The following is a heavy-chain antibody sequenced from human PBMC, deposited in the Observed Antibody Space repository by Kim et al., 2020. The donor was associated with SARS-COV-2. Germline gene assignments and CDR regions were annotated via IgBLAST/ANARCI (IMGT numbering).Heavy chain of an antibody. V-gene: IGHV4-59*01. Sequence: SETLSLTCTVSGGSISSYYWSWIRQPPGKGLEWIGYIYYSGSTNYNPSLKSRVTISVDTSKNQFSLKLSSVTAADTAVYYCARDYSEQWLRGYNWFDPWG. CDR1: GGSISSYY. CDR3: ARDYSEQWLRGYNWFDP. CDR2: IYYSGST. J-gene: IGHJ5*02. D-gene: IGHD6-19*01.